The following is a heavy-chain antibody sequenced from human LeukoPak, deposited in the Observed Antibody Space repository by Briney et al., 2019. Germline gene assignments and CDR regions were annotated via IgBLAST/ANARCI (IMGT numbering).Heavy chain of an antibody. V-gene: IGHV3-23*01. CDR2: ISGSGGST. CDR1: GFTFSSYA. CDR3: AKDRRFLEWLWGIFDY. D-gene: IGHD3-3*01. J-gene: IGHJ4*02. Sequence: GGSLRLSCAASGFTFSSYAMSWVRQAPGKGLEWVSAISGSGGSTYYAGSVKGRYTISRDNSKNTLYLQMNSLRAEDTAVYYCAKDRRFLEWLWGIFDYWGQGTLVTVSS.